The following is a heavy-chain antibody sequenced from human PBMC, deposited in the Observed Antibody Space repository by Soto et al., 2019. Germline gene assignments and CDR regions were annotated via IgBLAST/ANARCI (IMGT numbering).Heavy chain of an antibody. V-gene: IGHV4-31*03. CDR2: IYYSGST. J-gene: IGHJ4*02. Sequence: SETLSLTCTVSGGSISSGGYYWSWIRQHPGKGLEWIGYIYYSGSTYYNPSLKSRVTISVDTSKNQFSLKLSSVTAADTAVYYCARARSYGTRFDYWGQGTRVTVAS. D-gene: IGHD5-18*01. CDR1: GGSISSGGYY. CDR3: ARARSYGTRFDY.